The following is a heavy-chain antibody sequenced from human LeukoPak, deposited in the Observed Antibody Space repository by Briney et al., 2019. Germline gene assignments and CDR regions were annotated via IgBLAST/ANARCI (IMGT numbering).Heavy chain of an antibody. Sequence: GGSLRLSCAASGFVFSNFGMTWVRQAPGKGLEWVSTTSAGGEDKHYADSVKGRFTISRDNSKNTLDLQMNTLRAEDTALYYCAKDVGFCSGDSCSFFDYWGQGDLVTVSS. D-gene: IGHD2-15*01. V-gene: IGHV3-23*01. CDR3: AKDVGFCSGDSCSFFDY. CDR1: GFVFSNFG. CDR2: TSAGGEDK. J-gene: IGHJ4*02.